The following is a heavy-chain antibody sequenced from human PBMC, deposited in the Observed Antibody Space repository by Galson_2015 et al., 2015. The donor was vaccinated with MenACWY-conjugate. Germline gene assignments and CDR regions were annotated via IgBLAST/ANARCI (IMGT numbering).Heavy chain of an antibody. Sequence: SLRLSCAASGFNFGSYWMHWVRHAPGKGLVWVSQINTDGTNTAYADSVKGRVTISRDNAKTTLYLQMNSLRAEDTAVYYCARGVYYGMDVWGQGTTVTVSS. V-gene: IGHV3-74*01. J-gene: IGHJ6*02. CDR1: GFNFGSYW. CDR2: INTDGTNT. CDR3: ARGVYYGMDV.